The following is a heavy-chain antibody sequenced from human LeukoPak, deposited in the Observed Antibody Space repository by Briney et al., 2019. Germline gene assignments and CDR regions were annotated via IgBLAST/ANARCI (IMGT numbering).Heavy chain of an antibody. J-gene: IGHJ4*02. Sequence: PSETLSLTCTVSGGSITSGGYYWTWIRQFPGKGLEWIGSIYYSGSTYYNPSLKSRVTISVDTSKNQFSLKLSSVTAADTAVYYCARDRGKAGSDFDYWGQGTLVTVSS. CDR3: ARDRGKAGSDFDY. V-gene: IGHV4-39*07. CDR2: IYYSGST. CDR1: GGSITSGGYY.